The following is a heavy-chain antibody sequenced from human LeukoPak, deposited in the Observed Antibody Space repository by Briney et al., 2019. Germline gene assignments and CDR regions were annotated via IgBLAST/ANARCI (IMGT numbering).Heavy chain of an antibody. D-gene: IGHD6-19*01. Sequence: PGGSLRLSCAASGFTFSSYSMNWVRQAPGKGLEWVAVIWYDGSNKYYSDSVKGRFTISRDNSKNTLYLQMNSLRAEDTAVYYCARLGSGWGLDYWGQGTLVTVSS. CDR2: IWYDGSNK. CDR3: ARLGSGWGLDY. J-gene: IGHJ4*02. CDR1: GFTFSSYS. V-gene: IGHV3-33*08.